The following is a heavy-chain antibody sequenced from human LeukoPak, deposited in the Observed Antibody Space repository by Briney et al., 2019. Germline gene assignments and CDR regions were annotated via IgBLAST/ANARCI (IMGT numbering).Heavy chain of an antibody. J-gene: IGHJ3*02. V-gene: IGHV1-18*01. CDR2: ISAYNGKT. CDR3: ARNDDAFDI. Sequence: ASVKACCKASGYTFTSYGISSVRRSPGQGRGGRGWISAYNGKTDYAQKLPCRVTITTDTPTSTASMEPRRLRSDHTAVCYCARNDDAFDIWGEGTIVTVSS. CDR1: GYTFTSYG.